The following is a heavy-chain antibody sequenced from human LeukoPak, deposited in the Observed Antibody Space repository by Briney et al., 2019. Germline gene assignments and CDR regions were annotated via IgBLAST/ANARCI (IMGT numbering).Heavy chain of an antibody. D-gene: IGHD6-19*01. CDR2: ISSSSSYI. J-gene: IGHJ4*02. Sequence: GGSLRLSCAASGFTFSSYSMNWVRQAPGKGLEWVSSISSSSSYIYYADSVKGRFTISRDNAKNSLYLQMNSLRAEDTAVYYCARDRESSGWTIISDYWGQGTLVTVSS. CDR3: ARDRESSGWTIISDY. V-gene: IGHV3-21*01. CDR1: GFTFSSYS.